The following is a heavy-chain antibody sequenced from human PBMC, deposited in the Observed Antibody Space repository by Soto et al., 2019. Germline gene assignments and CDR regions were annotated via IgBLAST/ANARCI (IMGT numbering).Heavy chain of an antibody. CDR3: ARVWGYCSSPSCYTGGLDY. CDR1: CGSIISGGYY. J-gene: IGHJ4*02. Sequence: PSETLSLTCTFSCGSIISGGYYWSWIRQHPGKGLEWIGYIYYSGSTYYNPSLKSRVTISVDTSKNQFSLKLSSVTAADTAVYYCARVWGYCSSPSCYTGGLDYWGQGTLVTVSS. CDR2: IYYSGST. D-gene: IGHD2-2*02. V-gene: IGHV4-31*03.